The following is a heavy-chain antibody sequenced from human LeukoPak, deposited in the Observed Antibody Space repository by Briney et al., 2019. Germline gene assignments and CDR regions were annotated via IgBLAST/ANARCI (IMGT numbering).Heavy chain of an antibody. V-gene: IGHV3-7*01. CDR2: IKQDGSEK. CDR3: ARGTYYYDSSGYYFDY. J-gene: IGHJ4*02. CDR1: GFIVNNKY. D-gene: IGHD3-22*01. Sequence: PPGGSLRLSCAASGFIVNNKYMTWVRQAPGKGLEWVANIKQDGSEKFYVDSVKGRFTISRDNAKTSLYLQMNSLRAEDTAVYYCARGTYYYDSSGYYFDYWGQGTLVTVSS.